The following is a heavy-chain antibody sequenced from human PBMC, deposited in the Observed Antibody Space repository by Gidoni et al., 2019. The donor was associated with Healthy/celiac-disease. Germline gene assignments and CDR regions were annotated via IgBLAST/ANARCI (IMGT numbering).Heavy chain of an antibody. CDR2: ISYDGSNK. J-gene: IGHJ4*02. CDR1: GFTFSSYA. CDR3: ARTPDAITMIVVVQRPYFDY. V-gene: IGHV3-30*01. D-gene: IGHD3-22*01. Sequence: QVPLVASGGGVVPPGRSLRLSCAASGFTFSSYAFHWVRQAPGKGLEWVAVISYDGSNKYYADSVKGRFTISRDNSKNTLYLKMNSLRAEDTAVYYCARTPDAITMIVVVQRPYFDYWGQGTLVTVSS.